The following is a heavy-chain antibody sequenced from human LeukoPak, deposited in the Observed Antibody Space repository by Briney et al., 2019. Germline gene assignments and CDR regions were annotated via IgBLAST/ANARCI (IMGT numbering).Heavy chain of an antibody. CDR3: AREGYSSSWYYDPSYMDV. V-gene: IGHV4-61*02. CDR2: IYTTAST. D-gene: IGHD6-13*01. J-gene: IGHJ6*03. Sequence: SETLSLTCTVSGGSISSGSYYWSWIRQPAGKGLEWIGRIYTTASTNYNPSLKSRVTISVDTSKNQFSLKLSSVTAADTAVYYCAREGYSSSWYYDPSYMDVWGKGTTVTVSS. CDR1: GGSISSGSYY.